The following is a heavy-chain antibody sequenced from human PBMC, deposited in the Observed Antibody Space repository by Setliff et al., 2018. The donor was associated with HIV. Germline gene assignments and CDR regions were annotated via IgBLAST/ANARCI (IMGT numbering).Heavy chain of an antibody. V-gene: IGHV3-20*04. D-gene: IGHD3-22*01. J-gene: IGHJ1*01. Sequence: GGSLRLSCAASGFTFDDYGMTWVRQGPGKGLEWVSGIDWNGDTTRYADSVKGRFAISRDNAKNSLYLHMNSLRAEDTALYYCAKGPHYSDTSGYQYFQHWGQGTLVTVSS. CDR2: IDWNGDTT. CDR1: GFTFDDYG. CDR3: AKGPHYSDTSGYQYFQH.